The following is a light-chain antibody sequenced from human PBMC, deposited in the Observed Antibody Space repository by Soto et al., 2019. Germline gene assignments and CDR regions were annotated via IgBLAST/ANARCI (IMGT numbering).Light chain of an antibody. CDR2: DAS. V-gene: IGKV3-11*01. CDR1: QSVSSY. Sequence: EIVLTQSPATLLLSPGERATLSCRASQSVSSYLAWYQQKPGQAPRLLIYDASNRATGIPARFSGSGSGTDFTLTISSLEPEDFAVYYCQRGATFGQGTKVEIK. J-gene: IGKJ1*01. CDR3: QRGAT.